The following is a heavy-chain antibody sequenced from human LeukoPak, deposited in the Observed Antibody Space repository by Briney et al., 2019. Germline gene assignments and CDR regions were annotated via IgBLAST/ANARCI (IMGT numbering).Heavy chain of an antibody. Sequence: PSETLSLTCTVSGGSISSYYWSWIRQPAGKGLEWIGRIYTSGSTNYNPSLKSRVTMSVDTSKNQFSLKLSSVTAADTAVYYCARYCGGGSCYSYDAFDIWGQGTMVTVSS. CDR1: GGSISSYY. CDR3: ARYCGGGSCYSYDAFDI. V-gene: IGHV4-4*07. CDR2: IYTSGST. D-gene: IGHD2-15*01. J-gene: IGHJ3*02.